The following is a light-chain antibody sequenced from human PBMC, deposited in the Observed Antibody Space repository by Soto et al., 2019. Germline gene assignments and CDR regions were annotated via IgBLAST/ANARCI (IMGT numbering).Light chain of an antibody. CDR1: QSVSSN. Sequence: EIVMTQSPATLSVSPGERATLSCRASQSVSSNLAWDQQNPGQAPRHLIYGASTRATGIPARFSGSGSGTEFTLTISSLQSEDFAVYYCQQYNNLYTFGQGTRLEIK. V-gene: IGKV3-15*01. CDR3: QQYNNLYT. CDR2: GAS. J-gene: IGKJ5*01.